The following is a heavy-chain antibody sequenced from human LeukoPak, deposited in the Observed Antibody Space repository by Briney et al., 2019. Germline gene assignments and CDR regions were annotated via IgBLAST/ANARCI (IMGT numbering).Heavy chain of an antibody. Sequence: GGPLRLSCAASGFSFSDAWMSWVRQVPGKGLEWVGRIKSKIDGGTTDYAAPVKGRFTVSRDDSKNTLYLQMNNLKTEDTAVYYCTTPPRYYYGSGSPNRPFDYWGQGTLVTVSS. J-gene: IGHJ4*02. CDR3: TTPPRYYYGSGSPNRPFDY. CDR2: IKSKIDGGTT. V-gene: IGHV3-15*01. D-gene: IGHD3-10*01. CDR1: GFSFSDAW.